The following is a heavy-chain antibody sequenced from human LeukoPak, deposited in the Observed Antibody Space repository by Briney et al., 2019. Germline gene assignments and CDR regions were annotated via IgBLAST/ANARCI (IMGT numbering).Heavy chain of an antibody. Sequence: ASVKVSCKASGYTFTSYGINWVRQATGQGLEWMGWMNPNSGNTGYAQKFQGRVTITRNTSISTAYMELSSLRSEDTAVYYCARAPRITVVRGVIYWFDPWGQGTLVTVSS. CDR3: ARAPRITVVRGVIYWFDP. D-gene: IGHD3-10*01. CDR1: GYTFTSYG. CDR2: MNPNSGNT. V-gene: IGHV1-8*03. J-gene: IGHJ5*02.